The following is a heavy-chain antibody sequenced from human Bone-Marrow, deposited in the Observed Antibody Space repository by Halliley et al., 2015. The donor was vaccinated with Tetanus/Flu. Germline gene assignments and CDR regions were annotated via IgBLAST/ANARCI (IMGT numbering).Heavy chain of an antibody. Sequence: KGLGGIGYIYDSGSTKYTPPLKSRVAISLDPSKNQFSLKRTPVTAADTAVYYCTRGAGWLPDHWGQGTLVTVSS. D-gene: IGHD6-19*01. CDR3: TRGAGWLPDH. CDR2: IYDSGST. V-gene: IGHV4-59*01. J-gene: IGHJ4*02.